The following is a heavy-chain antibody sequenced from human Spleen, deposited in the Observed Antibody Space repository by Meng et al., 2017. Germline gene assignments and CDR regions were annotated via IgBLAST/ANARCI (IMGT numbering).Heavy chain of an antibody. CDR3: ARDEDISAAGKLFGDY. J-gene: IGHJ4*02. Sequence: VHPVESGAKVEKPGSYAKVPVKSSGTPFPDYWLHWVRRAPGQGLEWMGRINHKSGDTHYAQRFQGRVTMTGDTSISPAYMELSGLRSDDTAMYYCARDEDISAAGKLFGDYWGQGTLVTVSS. D-gene: IGHD6-13*01. V-gene: IGHV1-2*06. CDR1: GTPFPDYW. CDR2: INHKSGDT.